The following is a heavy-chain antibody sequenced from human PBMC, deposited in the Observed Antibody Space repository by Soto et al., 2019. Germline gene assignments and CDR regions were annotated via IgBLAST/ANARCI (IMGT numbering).Heavy chain of an antibody. Sequence: ASVKVSCKASGYTFTSYGISWVRQAPGQGLEWMGWISAYDGNTNYAQKLQGRVTMTTDTSTSTAYMELRSLRSDDTAVYYCARDSPNYDILTGYYVYYFDYWGQGTLVTVSS. D-gene: IGHD3-9*01. CDR3: ARDSPNYDILTGYYVYYFDY. J-gene: IGHJ4*02. V-gene: IGHV1-18*01. CDR1: GYTFTSYG. CDR2: ISAYDGNT.